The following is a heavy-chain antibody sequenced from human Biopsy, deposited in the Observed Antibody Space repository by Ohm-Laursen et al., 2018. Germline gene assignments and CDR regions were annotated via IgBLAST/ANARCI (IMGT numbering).Heavy chain of an antibody. CDR2: ISEGGST. J-gene: IGHJ2*01. Sequence: GTLSLTCTVSGASFSGDYWSWIRQSPGRGLEWIGSISEGGSTYYNPSLRGRVTISVDASKNQFSLKLSSVTAADTAVYYCVRVSVTAYTLPRWFFDLWGRGTLVTVSS. CDR3: VRVSVTAYTLPRWFFDL. CDR1: GASFSGDY. V-gene: IGHV4-59*01. D-gene: IGHD2-21*02.